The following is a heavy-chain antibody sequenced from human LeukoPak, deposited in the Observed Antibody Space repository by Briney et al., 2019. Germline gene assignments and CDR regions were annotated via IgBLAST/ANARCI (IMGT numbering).Heavy chain of an antibody. Sequence: GGSLRLSCAASGFTFSSYGMHWVRQAPGKGLEWVAVISYDGSNIYYADSVKGRFTISRDNSKNTLYLQMNSLRAEDTAVYYCAKDWGRGTMVRGVIPNGMDVWGQGTTVTVSS. CDR2: ISYDGSNI. D-gene: IGHD3-10*01. J-gene: IGHJ6*02. CDR3: AKDWGRGTMVRGVIPNGMDV. CDR1: GFTFSSYG. V-gene: IGHV3-30*18.